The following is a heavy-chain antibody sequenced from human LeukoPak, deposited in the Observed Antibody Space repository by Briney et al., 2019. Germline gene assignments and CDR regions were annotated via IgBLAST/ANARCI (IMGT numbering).Heavy chain of an antibody. Sequence: GGSLRLSCAASGLSFGFYAMNWVRQAPGKGLEWVSTISGTGSSTYYADSAKGRFTISRDNSKDTLFLQLNSLTAADTAMYFCAKASVAIPQYCNSWGQGTLVTVSS. CDR2: ISGTGSST. CDR1: GLSFGFYA. J-gene: IGHJ5*02. V-gene: IGHV3-23*01. D-gene: IGHD2-2*02. CDR3: AKASVAIPQYCNS.